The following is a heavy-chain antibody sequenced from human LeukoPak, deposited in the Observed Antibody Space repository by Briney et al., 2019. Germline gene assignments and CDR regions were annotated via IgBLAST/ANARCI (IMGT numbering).Heavy chain of an antibody. D-gene: IGHD3-10*01. CDR1: GFTFSAYG. CDR2: ISANGSIT. V-gene: IGHV3-23*01. Sequence: PGGSLRLSCAASGFTFSAYGMSWVRQSPGQGLEWVSGISANGSITFYARSVRGRFTISRDNSKSTLSLQMNSLKTEDTAVYYCTTVGSLNYYYYMDVWGKGTTVTVSS. J-gene: IGHJ6*03. CDR3: TTVGSLNYYYYMDV.